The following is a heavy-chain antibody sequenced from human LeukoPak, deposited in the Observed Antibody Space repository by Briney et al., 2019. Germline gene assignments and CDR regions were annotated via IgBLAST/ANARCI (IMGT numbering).Heavy chain of an antibody. CDR3: ARTPTAMVPTDLDY. J-gene: IGHJ4*02. Sequence: GGSLRLSCAASGFTFSSYSMNWVRQAPGKGLEWVSSISSSSSYIYYADLVKGRFTISRDNAKNSLYLQMNSLKAEDTAVYYCARTPTAMVPTDLDYWGQGTLVTVSS. V-gene: IGHV3-21*01. D-gene: IGHD5-18*01. CDR2: ISSSSSYI. CDR1: GFTFSSYS.